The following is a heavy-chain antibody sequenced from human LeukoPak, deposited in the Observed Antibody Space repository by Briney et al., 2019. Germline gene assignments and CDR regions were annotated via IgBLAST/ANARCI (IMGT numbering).Heavy chain of an antibody. Sequence: PGGSLRLSCAASGFSFNTYWMHWVRQVPGKGLVWVSGMNTDGSDRSYADSVKGRFTISRDNAKNSLYLQMNSLRAEDTALYYCALRPWEGSGSAQGKTLLLGTWGQGTLVTVSS. V-gene: IGHV3-74*01. CDR2: MNTDGSDR. CDR3: ALRPWEGSGSAQGKTLLLGT. CDR1: GFSFNTYW. J-gene: IGHJ5*02. D-gene: IGHD3-10*01.